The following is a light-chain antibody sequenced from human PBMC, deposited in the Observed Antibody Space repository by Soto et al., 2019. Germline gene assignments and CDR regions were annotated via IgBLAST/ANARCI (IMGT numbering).Light chain of an antibody. J-gene: IGLJ1*01. V-gene: IGLV2-14*01. CDR2: DVS. CDR1: SSEVGDYNY. CDR3: SSYTSSSTLV. Sequence: QSVLTQPASVSGSPGQSITISCTGTSSEVGDYNYVSWHQQHPGKASKVMIYDVSSRPSGVSNRFSGSKSGNTASLTISGLQAEDEADYYCSSYTSSSTLVFGTGTKVTVL.